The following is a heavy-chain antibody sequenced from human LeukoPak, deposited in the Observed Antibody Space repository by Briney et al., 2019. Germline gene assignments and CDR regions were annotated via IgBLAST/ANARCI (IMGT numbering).Heavy chain of an antibody. CDR3: ARVTGYMIEDYFDY. CDR2: INHSGST. Sequence: SETLSLTCAVYGASFSGYYWSWIRQPPGKGLGWIGEINHSGSTNYNPSLKSRVTISADTSKNQFSLKLSSVTAAGTAVYYCARVTGYMIEDYFDYWGQGTLVTVSS. CDR1: GASFSGYY. J-gene: IGHJ4*02. D-gene: IGHD3-22*01. V-gene: IGHV4-34*01.